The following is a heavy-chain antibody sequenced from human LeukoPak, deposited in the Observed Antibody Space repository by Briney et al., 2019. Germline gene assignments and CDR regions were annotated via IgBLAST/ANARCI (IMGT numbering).Heavy chain of an antibody. CDR1: GFTFTNYA. J-gene: IGHJ4*02. CDR2: VSYDGTDT. D-gene: IGHD2-2*02. V-gene: IGHV3-30*09. Sequence: GGSLRLSCAASGFTFTNYAMNWVRQAPGKGLEWVATVSYDGTDTSYADSVKGRFAIFRDNSKNTLYLQMNSLRTEDTAVYYCVSPYCSSISCYKYYWGQGTLVTVSS. CDR3: VSPYCSSISCYKYY.